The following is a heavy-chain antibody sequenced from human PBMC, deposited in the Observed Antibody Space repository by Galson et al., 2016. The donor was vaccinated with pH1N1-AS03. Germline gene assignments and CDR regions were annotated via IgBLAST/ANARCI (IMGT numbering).Heavy chain of an antibody. Sequence: SLRLSCAASGFPFSGYSMNWVRQAPGKGLEWVSFISTSSSSIYYADSVKGRFTISRDSSKNTLYLQMNSLRLEDTAVYCCARAEESRWHVFDDWGRGTLVTVSS. D-gene: IGHD6-13*01. J-gene: IGHJ4*02. V-gene: IGHV3-21*01. CDR2: ISTSSSSI. CDR1: GFPFSGYS. CDR3: ARAEESRWHVFDD.